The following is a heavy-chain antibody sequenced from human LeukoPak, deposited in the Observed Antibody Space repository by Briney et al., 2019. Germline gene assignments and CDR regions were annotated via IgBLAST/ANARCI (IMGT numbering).Heavy chain of an antibody. Sequence: GESLQSSCQGSGYGFLTYWIGGARPMPRKGLEWMGIIYPGDSDTRYSPSFQGQVTISADKSIRNAYLQWSSLKASDTAMYYCARGSSGYTYGFDYWGQGTLVTVSS. CDR3: ARGSSGYTYGFDY. V-gene: IGHV5-51*01. CDR2: IYPGDSDT. J-gene: IGHJ4*02. D-gene: IGHD5-18*01. CDR1: GYGFLTYW.